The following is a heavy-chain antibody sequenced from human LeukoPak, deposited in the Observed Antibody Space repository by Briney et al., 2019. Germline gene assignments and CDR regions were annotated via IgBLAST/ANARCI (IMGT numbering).Heavy chain of an antibody. CDR2: IIPIFGTA. CDR3: ARDGGGGTTFTTS. Sequence: SVKVSCKASGGTFSSYAISWVRQAPGQGLEWMGGIIPIFGTANYAQKFQGRVTITADESTSTAYMELSSLRSEDTAVYYCARDGGGGTTFTTSWGQGTLVTVSS. CDR1: GGTFSSYA. J-gene: IGHJ5*02. D-gene: IGHD1-7*01. V-gene: IGHV1-69*01.